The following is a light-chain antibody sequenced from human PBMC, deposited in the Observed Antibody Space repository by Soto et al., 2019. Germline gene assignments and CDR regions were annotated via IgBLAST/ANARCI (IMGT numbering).Light chain of an antibody. J-gene: IGKJ1*01. CDR2: AAS. V-gene: IGKV1-8*01. CDR3: QHYNSYSEA. Sequence: AIRMTQSPSSFSASTGDRVTITCRASQGISSYLAWYQQKPGKAPKLLVYAASTLQNGVPSRFSGSGSGTDFTLTISCLQSEDFATYYCQHYNSYSEAFGQGTKVELK. CDR1: QGISSY.